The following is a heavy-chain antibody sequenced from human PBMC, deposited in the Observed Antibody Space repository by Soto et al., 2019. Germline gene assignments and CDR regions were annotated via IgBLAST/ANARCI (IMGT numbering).Heavy chain of an antibody. Sequence: PGGSLRLSXAASGFTFSSYAMHWVRQAPGKGLEWVAVISYDGSNKYYADSVKGRFTISRDNSKNTLYLQMNSLRAEDTAVYYCARDPSGLVVPAAPLLGGMDVWGQGTTVTVSS. CDR3: ARDPSGLVVPAAPLLGGMDV. CDR2: ISYDGSNK. CDR1: GFTFSSYA. V-gene: IGHV3-30-3*01. D-gene: IGHD2-2*01. J-gene: IGHJ6*02.